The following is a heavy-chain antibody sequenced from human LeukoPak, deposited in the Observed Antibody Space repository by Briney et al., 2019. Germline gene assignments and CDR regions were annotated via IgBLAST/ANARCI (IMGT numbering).Heavy chain of an antibody. CDR3: ARVGVYNYVYDKSWYY. CDR1: GYTFTSYG. Sequence: GASVKVSCKASGYTFTSYGISWVRQAPGQGLEWMGWINPNSGGTNYAQKFQGRVTMTRDTSISTAYMELSRLRSDDTAVYYCARVGVYNYVYDKSWYYWGQGALVTVSS. D-gene: IGHD1-20*01. CDR2: INPNSGGT. J-gene: IGHJ4*02. V-gene: IGHV1-2*02.